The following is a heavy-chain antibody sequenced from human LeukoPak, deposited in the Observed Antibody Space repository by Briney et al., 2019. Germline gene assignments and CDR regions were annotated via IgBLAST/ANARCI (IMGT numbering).Heavy chain of an antibody. CDR2: IKQDGSEK. D-gene: IGHD3-3*01. J-gene: IGHJ4*02. V-gene: IGHV3-7*01. Sequence: GGSLRLSCAASGFTFSSYAMSWVRQAPGKGLEWVANIKQDGSEKYYVDSVKGRFTISRDNAKNSLYLQMNSLRAEDTAVYYCASYAVTYYDFWSGYSPRYYFDYWGQGTLVTVSS. CDR3: ASYAVTYYDFWSGYSPRYYFDY. CDR1: GFTFSSYA.